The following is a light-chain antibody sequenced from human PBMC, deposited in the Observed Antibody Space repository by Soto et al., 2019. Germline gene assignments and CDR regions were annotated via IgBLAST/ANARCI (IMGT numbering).Light chain of an antibody. CDR1: QSIGNY. J-gene: IGKJ3*01. Sequence: DIQMTQSPSSLSASVGDRVTITCRASQSIGNYLNWYQQKPGKAPKFLIYGASTLHSGVPSRFSGSVSGTDFTLPISSLQPEDFATYYCQQSYSAPISFGPGTRVDIK. CDR2: GAS. V-gene: IGKV1-39*01. CDR3: QQSYSAPIS.